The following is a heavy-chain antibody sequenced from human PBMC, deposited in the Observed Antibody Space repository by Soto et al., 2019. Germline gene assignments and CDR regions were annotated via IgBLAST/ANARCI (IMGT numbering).Heavy chain of an antibody. CDR1: GGSISSYY. CDR2: IYYSGST. Sequence: PSETLSLTCTVSGGSISSYYWSWIRQPPGKGLEWIGYIYYSGSTNYNPSLKSRVTISVDTSKNQFSLKLSSVTAADTAVYYCARDKEVVVITTSYYYGMDVWGQGTTVTVSS. D-gene: IGHD3-22*01. CDR3: ARDKEVVVITTSYYYGMDV. J-gene: IGHJ6*02. V-gene: IGHV4-59*01.